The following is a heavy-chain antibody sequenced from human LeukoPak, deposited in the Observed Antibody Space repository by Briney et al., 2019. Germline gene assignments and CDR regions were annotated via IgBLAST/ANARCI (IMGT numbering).Heavy chain of an antibody. D-gene: IGHD5-24*01. Sequence: ASVKVSCKASGYTFTSYYMHWVRQAPGQGLEWMGIINPSGGSTSYAQKFQGRVTMTRDTSTSTVYMELSSLRSEDTAVYYCARDGGEMAYYYGMDVWGQGTTVTVSS. CDR2: INPSGGST. CDR1: GYTFTSYY. J-gene: IGHJ6*02. CDR3: ARDGGEMAYYYGMDV. V-gene: IGHV1-46*01.